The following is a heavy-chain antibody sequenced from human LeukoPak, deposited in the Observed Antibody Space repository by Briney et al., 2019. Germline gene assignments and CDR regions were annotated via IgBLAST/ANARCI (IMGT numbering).Heavy chain of an antibody. Sequence: SETLSLTCAVYGGSFSGYYWSWIRRPPGKGLEWIGEMHYSGATNYNPSLKSRVTTSADTPKNQFSLRLSSVTAADTAVYYCARGRLEVYTFDIWGQRTMVTVSS. V-gene: IGHV4-34*01. CDR2: MHYSGAT. CDR1: GGSFSGYY. J-gene: IGHJ3*02. CDR3: ARGRLEVYTFDI. D-gene: IGHD2-8*02.